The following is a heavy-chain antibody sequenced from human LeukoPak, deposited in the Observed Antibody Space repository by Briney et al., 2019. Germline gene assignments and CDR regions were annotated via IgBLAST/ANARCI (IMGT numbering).Heavy chain of an antibody. J-gene: IGHJ4*02. CDR1: GYTFTSYD. CDR3: TRGHYYDSSGHYYLAPFDY. Sequence: ASVKVSCKAPGYTFTSYDINWVRQATGQGLEWMGWMNPNSGNTGYAQKFQGRVTLTRSTSMSTAYMELSSLRSEDTAVYYCTRGHYYDSSGHYYLAPFDYWGQGTLVTVSS. D-gene: IGHD3-22*01. V-gene: IGHV1-8*01. CDR2: MNPNSGNT.